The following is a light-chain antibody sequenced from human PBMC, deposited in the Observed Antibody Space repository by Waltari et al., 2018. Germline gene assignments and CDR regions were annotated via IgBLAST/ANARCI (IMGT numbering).Light chain of an antibody. Sequence: QSGLTQPPSLSAAPGQKVTISCSGTSSNIGNNYVALYHQIPGTVPKLLIYENYKRPSGIPDRFSGSRSGTSATLVITGLLTGDEADYYCGTWDSSLSGAVFGGGTHLTVL. V-gene: IGLV1-51*02. J-gene: IGLJ7*01. CDR2: ENY. CDR3: GTWDSSLSGAV. CDR1: SSNIGNNY.